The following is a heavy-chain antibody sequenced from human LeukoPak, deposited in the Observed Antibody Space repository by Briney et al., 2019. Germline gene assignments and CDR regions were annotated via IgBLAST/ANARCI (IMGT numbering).Heavy chain of an antibody. J-gene: IGHJ5*02. CDR3: ARGAPNCSGGSCYYNWFDP. V-gene: IGHV5-51*01. D-gene: IGHD2-15*01. CDR2: IYPGDSDT. CDR1: GYSFTSYW. Sequence: GESLKISCKGSGYSFTSYWIGWVRPMPGKGLEWMGIIYPGDSDTRYSPSFQGQVTISADKSISTAYLQWSSLKASDTAMYYCARGAPNCSGGSCYYNWFDPWGQGTLVTVSS.